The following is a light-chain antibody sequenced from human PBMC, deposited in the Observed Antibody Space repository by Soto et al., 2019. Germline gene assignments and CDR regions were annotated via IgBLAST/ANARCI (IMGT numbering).Light chain of an antibody. Sequence: QSALTQPASVSGSPGQSITISCTGTSSDVGGYNYVSWYQQHPGKAPKVMIYEVSNRPSGVSNRFSGSKSGNTASLTISGLQAEDEADYYCSSYTTSSTFYVFGTGTNLTVL. CDR1: SSDVGGYNY. CDR3: SSYTTSSTFYV. CDR2: EVS. J-gene: IGLJ1*01. V-gene: IGLV2-14*01.